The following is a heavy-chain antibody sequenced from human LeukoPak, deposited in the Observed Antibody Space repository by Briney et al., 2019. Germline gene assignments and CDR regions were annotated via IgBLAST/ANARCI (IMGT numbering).Heavy chain of an antibody. CDR1: GFTFDDYG. CDR3: ARWSYYDTSGHYAF. Sequence: PGGSLRLSCAASGFTFDDYGMSWVRQAPGKGLEWVSGINWNGGSTGYADSLKGRFTISRDNANNSLYLQMNSLRVEDTALYYCARWSYYDTSGHYAFWGQGTLVTVSS. J-gene: IGHJ4*02. V-gene: IGHV3-20*04. CDR2: INWNGGST. D-gene: IGHD3-22*01.